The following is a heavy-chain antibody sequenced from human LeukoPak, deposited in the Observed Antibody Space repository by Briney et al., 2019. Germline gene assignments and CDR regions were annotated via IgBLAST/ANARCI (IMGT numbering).Heavy chain of an antibody. CDR3: ARDRVGYCSSTSCYPHYYYCYMDV. J-gene: IGHJ6*03. V-gene: IGHV4-38-2*02. CDR2: IYHSGST. D-gene: IGHD2-2*01. CDR1: GYSISSGYY. Sequence: PSETLSLTCTVSGYSISSGYYWGWIRQPPGKGLEWIGSIYHSGSTYYNPSLRSRVTISVDTSKNQFSLKLSSVTAADTAVYYCARDRVGYCSSTSCYPHYYYCYMDVWGKGTTVTISS.